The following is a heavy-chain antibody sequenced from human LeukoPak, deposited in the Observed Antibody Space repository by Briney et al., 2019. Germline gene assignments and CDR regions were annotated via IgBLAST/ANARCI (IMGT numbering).Heavy chain of an antibody. CDR1: GFTFSSYA. D-gene: IGHD5-12*01. CDR3: AKDRSGGYDSDYFDY. CDR2: ISGSGGST. V-gene: IGHV3-23*01. Sequence: SGGSLRLSCAAPGFTFSSYAMSWVRQAPGKGLEWVSAISGSGGSTYYADSVKGRFTISRDNSKNTLYLQMNSLRAEDTAVYYCAKDRSGGYDSDYFDYWGQGTLVTVSS. J-gene: IGHJ4*02.